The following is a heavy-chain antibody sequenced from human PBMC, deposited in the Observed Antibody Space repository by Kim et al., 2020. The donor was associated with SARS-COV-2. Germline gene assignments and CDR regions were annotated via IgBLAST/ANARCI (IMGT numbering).Heavy chain of an antibody. D-gene: IGHD3-22*01. CDR2: IRSKANSYAT. Sequence: GGSLRLSCAASGFTFSGSAMHWVRQASGKGLEWVGRIRSKANSYATAYAASVKGRFTISRDDSKNTAYLQMNSLKTEDTAVYYCTSTLPYYDSSGYRIWGQGTLVTVSS. CDR1: GFTFSGSA. CDR3: TSTLPYYDSSGYRI. V-gene: IGHV3-73*01. J-gene: IGHJ4*02.